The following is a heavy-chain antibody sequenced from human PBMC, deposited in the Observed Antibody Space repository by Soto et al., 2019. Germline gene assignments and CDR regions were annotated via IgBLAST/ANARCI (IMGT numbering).Heavy chain of an antibody. CDR1: GFTVSSNY. Sequence: EVQLVESGGGLIQPGGSLRLSCAASGFTVSSNYMSWVRQAPGKGLEWVSIIYSSGTTYYADSVKGRFTISRDKSKNTLYLQMNSLRAEDTAVYYCARGIAVAGSYFDYWGQGTLVTVSS. CDR2: IYSSGTT. V-gene: IGHV3-53*01. CDR3: ARGIAVAGSYFDY. J-gene: IGHJ4*02. D-gene: IGHD6-19*01.